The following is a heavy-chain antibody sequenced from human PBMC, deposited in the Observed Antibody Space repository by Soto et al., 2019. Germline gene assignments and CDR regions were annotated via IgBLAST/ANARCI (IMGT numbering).Heavy chain of an antibody. CDR1: GGSFSGYY. D-gene: IGHD2-21*02. CDR2: INHSGST. Sequence: QVQLQQWGAGLLKPSETLSLTCAVYGGSFSGYYWSWIRQPPGKGLEWIGEINHSGSTNYNPSLKSRATLSVATSINHFSLKLSSVTAADTAVYYCAREGDNCGGDCYSYNWFVPWRQGTLVTVSS. CDR3: AREGDNCGGDCYSYNWFVP. J-gene: IGHJ5*02. V-gene: IGHV4-34*01.